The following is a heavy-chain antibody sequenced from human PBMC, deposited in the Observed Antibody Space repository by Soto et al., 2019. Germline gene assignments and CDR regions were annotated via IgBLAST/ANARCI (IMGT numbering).Heavy chain of an antibody. J-gene: IGHJ5*02. Sequence: SETLSLTCAVYGGSFSGYYWSWIRQPPGKGLEWIGEINHSGSTNYNPSLKSRVTISVDTSKNQFSLKLSSVTAADTAVYYCARGLRNFGWFDPWGQGTLVTVSS. V-gene: IGHV4-34*01. CDR3: ARGLRNFGWFDP. CDR1: GGSFSGYY. CDR2: INHSGST. D-gene: IGHD3-3*01.